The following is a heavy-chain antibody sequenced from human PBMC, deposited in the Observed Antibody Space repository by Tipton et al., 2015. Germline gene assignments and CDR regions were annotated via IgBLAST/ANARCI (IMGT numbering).Heavy chain of an antibody. CDR2: IYYSGST. CDR3: ARVGSTSSWYPFDY. CDR1: GGSISGYY. J-gene: IGHJ4*02. D-gene: IGHD6-13*01. V-gene: IGHV4-59*01. Sequence: VKPSETLSLTCTVSGGSISGYYWSWIRQPPGKGLEWIGYIYYSGSTNYNPSLKSRVTISVDTSKNQFSLRLSSVTAADTAMYYCARVGSTSSWYPFDYWGQGTLVTVSS.